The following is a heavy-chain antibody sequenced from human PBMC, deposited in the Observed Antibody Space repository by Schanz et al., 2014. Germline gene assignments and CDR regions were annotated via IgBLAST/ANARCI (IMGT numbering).Heavy chain of an antibody. J-gene: IGHJ4*02. CDR1: GFTFSTYV. Sequence: EVQLLDSGGGLVQPGGSLRLSCAASGFTFSTYVMSWVRQAPGKGLEWVSAISGSGGSTYYADSVKGRFTISRDNSKNTLYLQMNSLRAEDTAVYYCARANYRRKINFDYWGRGTLVTVSS. CDR3: ARANYRRKINFDY. D-gene: IGHD3-10*01. CDR2: ISGSGGST. V-gene: IGHV3-23*01.